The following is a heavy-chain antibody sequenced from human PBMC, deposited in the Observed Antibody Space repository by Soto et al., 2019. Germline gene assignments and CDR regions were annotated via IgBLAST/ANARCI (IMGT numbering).Heavy chain of an antibody. V-gene: IGHV1-3*01. CDR1: GYTFTSYV. J-gene: IGHJ3*02. D-gene: IGHD3-10*01. CDR2: INAGNGNT. Sequence: QVQLVQSGAEVKKPGASVKDSCKASGYTFTSYVMHWVRQAPGQRLEWMGWINAGNGNTKYSQNFQGRVTLTRDTSASTAYMELSSLRSEDTAVYYCARDRGARAFDIWGQGTMVTVSS. CDR3: ARDRGARAFDI.